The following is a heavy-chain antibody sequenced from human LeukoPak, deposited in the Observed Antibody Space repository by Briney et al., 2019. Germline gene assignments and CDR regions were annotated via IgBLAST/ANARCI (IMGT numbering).Heavy chain of an antibody. V-gene: IGHV3-66*01. D-gene: IGHD6-19*01. CDR2: LYSGGNT. Sequence: GGSLRLSCAASGFTVSTKYMTWVRQAPGKGLEWVSVLYSGGNTYYADSVKGRFSISRDNSKNTLYLQMNSLRAEDTAVYYCATSTGWPGLDFWGQGTLVTVSS. CDR1: GFTVSTKY. J-gene: IGHJ4*02. CDR3: ATSTGWPGLDF.